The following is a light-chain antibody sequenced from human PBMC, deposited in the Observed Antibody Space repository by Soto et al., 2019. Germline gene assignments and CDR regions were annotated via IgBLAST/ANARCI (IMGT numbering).Light chain of an antibody. Sequence: QSVLTQPPSASGTPGQRVTFSCSGSSSNIGNNYVYWYQQFPGTAPKLLIYTNSQRPSGVPDRFSGSKSGTSASLAISGLRSEDEADYYCAVWDDSLRGPVFGGGTQLTVL. CDR2: TNS. J-gene: IGLJ3*02. V-gene: IGLV1-47*02. CDR3: AVWDDSLRGPV. CDR1: SSNIGNNY.